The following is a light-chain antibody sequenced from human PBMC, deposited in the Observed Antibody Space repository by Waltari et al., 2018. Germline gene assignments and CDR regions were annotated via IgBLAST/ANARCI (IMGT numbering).Light chain of an antibody. CDR2: EVS. Sequence: ALTQPASVSGSPGQSITISCTGTRGDVGGYNYVSWYQQHAGKAPKVIIYEVSNRPSGVSTRFSASKSGDTASLTISGLQAEDEATYYCSSYTSATTLSVVFGGGTKVTVL. V-gene: IGLV2-14*01. J-gene: IGLJ2*01. CDR3: SSYTSATTLSVV. CDR1: RGDVGGYNY.